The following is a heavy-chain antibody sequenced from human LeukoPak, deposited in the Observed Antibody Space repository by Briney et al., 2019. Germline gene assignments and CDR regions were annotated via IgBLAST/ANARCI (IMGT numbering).Heavy chain of an antibody. CDR1: GYTFSGYH. Sequence: ASVKVSCKASGYTFSGYHMHWMPQPPGQGLEWMGWINPDSGGTNYAQKFQGRVTMTRDTSVSTAFIELNSLRSDDTAVYYCARGYCTGGSCSGAWFDPWGQGTLVTVSS. CDR2: INPDSGGT. V-gene: IGHV1-2*02. D-gene: IGHD2-15*01. CDR3: ARGYCTGGSCSGAWFDP. J-gene: IGHJ5*02.